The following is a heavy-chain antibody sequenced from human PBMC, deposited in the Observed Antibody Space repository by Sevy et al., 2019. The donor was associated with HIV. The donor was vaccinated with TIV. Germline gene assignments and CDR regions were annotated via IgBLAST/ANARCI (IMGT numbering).Heavy chain of an antibody. CDR1: GFTVNSDY. CDR2: VYSGGTT. J-gene: IGHJ6*02. CDR3: ASHVDSLMVRMFYGMDV. V-gene: IGHV3-53*01. Sequence: GGSLRLSCAASGFTVNSDYMSWVRQAPGKGLEWVSVVYSGGTTYYADSVKGRFTISRDNSKNILYLQMNSLRVEDTAVYYCASHVDSLMVRMFYGMDVWGQGTTVTVSS. D-gene: IGHD5-18*01.